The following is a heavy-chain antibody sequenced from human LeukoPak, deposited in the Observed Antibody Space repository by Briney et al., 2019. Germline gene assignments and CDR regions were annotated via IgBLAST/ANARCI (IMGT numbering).Heavy chain of an antibody. CDR3: ARDRGVRTPFDP. D-gene: IGHD3-10*01. CDR1: GGTFSSYA. Sequence: SVKLSCKASGGTFSSYAVSWVRQAPGQGLEWMGGIIPIFGTANYAQKFQGRVTITADESTSTAYVELSSLRAEDTAVYSCARDRGVRTPFDPWGQGTLVTVSS. J-gene: IGHJ5*02. CDR2: IIPIFGTA. V-gene: IGHV1-69*13.